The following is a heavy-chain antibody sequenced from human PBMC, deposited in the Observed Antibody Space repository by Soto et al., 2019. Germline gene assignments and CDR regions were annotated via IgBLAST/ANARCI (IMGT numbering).Heavy chain of an antibody. J-gene: IGHJ4*02. CDR3: ARRYGGDFDY. V-gene: IGHV4-59*01. CDR1: GGSISSYY. D-gene: IGHD3-16*01. CDR2: IYYSEST. Sequence: HVQLQEPGLGLVKPSETLSLTCTVSGGSISSYYWSWIRQPPGKGLEWIGYIYYSESTNYNPSHKSRVTISVDTSKNLFPLKLSSVTAADTAVYYCARRYGGDFDYWGQGTLVTVSS.